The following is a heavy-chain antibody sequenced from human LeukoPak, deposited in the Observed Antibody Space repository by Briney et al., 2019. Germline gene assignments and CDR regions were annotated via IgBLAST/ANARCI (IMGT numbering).Heavy chain of an antibody. Sequence: SETLSLTCTVAGGSMSRYDWSWIRQPPGKGLEWIGYIYFSGNTNYNPSLKSRVTISVDTSKNQLSLKLSSVTAADTAVYYCARHLGFCSSTGCNSWFDPWGQGTLVTVSS. CDR1: GGSMSRYD. CDR2: IYFSGNT. J-gene: IGHJ5*02. CDR3: ARHLGFCSSTGCNSWFDP. D-gene: IGHD2-2*02. V-gene: IGHV4-59*08.